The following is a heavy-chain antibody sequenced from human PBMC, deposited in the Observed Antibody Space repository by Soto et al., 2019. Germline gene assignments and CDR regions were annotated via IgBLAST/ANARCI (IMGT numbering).Heavy chain of an antibody. CDR1: GYTFTSYD. D-gene: IGHD6-13*01. CDR2: MNPNSGNT. Sequence: QVQLVQSGAEVKKPGASVKVSCKASGYTFTSYDINWVRQATGQGLEWMGWMNPNSGNTGYAQKFQGRVTMTRNTSISTAYMELSSLRSEDTAVYYCARGPIIAAAGTPQVQETNPKGYYYYYMDVWGKGTTVAVSS. CDR3: ARGPIIAAAGTPQVQETNPKGYYYYYMDV. J-gene: IGHJ6*03. V-gene: IGHV1-8*01.